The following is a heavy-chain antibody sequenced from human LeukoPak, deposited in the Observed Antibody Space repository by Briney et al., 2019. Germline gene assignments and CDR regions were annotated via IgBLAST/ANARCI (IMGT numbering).Heavy chain of an antibody. CDR3: ARRSYSASYYDY. D-gene: IGHD1-26*01. CDR2: IFPGDSDT. Sequence: GEALKISCKGSGYSFATYWIGCVRQMPGKGREGMGIIFPGDSDTRYSPSFQGQVTISADKSISTAYLQWSSLKASDTAMYYCARRSYSASYYDYWGQGTLVTVSS. V-gene: IGHV5-51*01. J-gene: IGHJ4*02. CDR1: GYSFATYW.